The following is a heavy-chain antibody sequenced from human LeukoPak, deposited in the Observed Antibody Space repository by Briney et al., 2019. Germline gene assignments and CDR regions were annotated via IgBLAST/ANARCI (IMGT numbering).Heavy chain of an antibody. CDR1: GGSINGRY. CDR2: IHDTGST. J-gene: IGHJ4*02. CDR3: ARFSSGCSTSSCYLTY. V-gene: IGHV4-59*11. D-gene: IGHD2-2*01. Sequence: SETLSLTCTVSGGSINGRYWSWIRQPPGKGLELIGHIHDTGSTFYNPSLRGRVTISLDTSNNQFSLKLTSMTAADTAVYYCARFSSGCSTSSCYLTYWGQGTLVTVS.